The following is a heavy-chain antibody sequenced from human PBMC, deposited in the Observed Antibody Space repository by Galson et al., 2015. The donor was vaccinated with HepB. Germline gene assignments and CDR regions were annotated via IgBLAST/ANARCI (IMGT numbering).Heavy chain of an antibody. V-gene: IGHV6-1*01. CDR1: GDSVSSNSAA. Sequence: CAISGDSVSSNSAAWNWIRQSPSRGLEWLGRTYYRSKWYNDYAVSVKSRITINPDTSKNQFSLQLNSATPEDTAVYYCARERYSSSRSNLDYWGQGTLVTVSS. J-gene: IGHJ4*02. D-gene: IGHD6-13*01. CDR2: TYYRSKWYN. CDR3: ARERYSSSRSNLDY.